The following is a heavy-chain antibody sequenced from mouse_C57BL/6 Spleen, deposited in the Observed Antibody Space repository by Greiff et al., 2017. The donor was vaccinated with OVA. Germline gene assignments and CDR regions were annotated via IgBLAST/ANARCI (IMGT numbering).Heavy chain of an antibody. Sequence: QVQLKQPGAELVKPGASVKLSCKASGYTFTSYWMHWVKQRPGQGLEWIGMIHPNSGSTNYNEKFKSKATLTVDKSSSTAYMQLSSLTSEDSAVYYCARSGVYYDYGFDYWGQGTTLTVSS. CDR3: ARSGVYYDYGFDY. D-gene: IGHD2-4*01. V-gene: IGHV1-64*01. CDR2: IHPNSGST. J-gene: IGHJ2*01. CDR1: GYTFTSYW.